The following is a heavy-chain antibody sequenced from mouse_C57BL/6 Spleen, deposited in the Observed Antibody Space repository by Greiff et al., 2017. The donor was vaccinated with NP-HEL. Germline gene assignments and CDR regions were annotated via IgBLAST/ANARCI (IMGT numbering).Heavy chain of an antibody. D-gene: IGHD2-5*01. CDR3: ARVYSKDYAMDD. CDR1: GYTFTDYN. Sequence: VQLQQSGPELVKPGASVKMSCKASGYTFTDYNMHWVKQSHGKSLEWIGYINPNNGGTSYNQKFKGKATFTLNKDSSTAYMELRSLTSEESAVYYCARVYSKDYAMDDWGKGTSVTVSS. CDR2: INPNNGGT. J-gene: IGHJ4*01. V-gene: IGHV1-22*01.